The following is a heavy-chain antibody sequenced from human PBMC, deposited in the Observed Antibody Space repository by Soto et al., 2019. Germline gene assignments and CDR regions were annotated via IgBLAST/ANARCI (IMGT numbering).Heavy chain of an antibody. CDR3: AKDQASGQGSFDS. J-gene: IGHJ4*02. CDR1: GFTFNIYG. V-gene: IGHV3-30*18. CDR2: ISYDGSNQ. Sequence: GGSLRLSCAASGFTFNIYGMHWVRQAPDKGLEWVALISYDGSNQYYADSVKGRFTISRDNSKNTLFLQMSSLRADDTAVYYCAKDQASGQGSFDSWGQGTLVTVPQ.